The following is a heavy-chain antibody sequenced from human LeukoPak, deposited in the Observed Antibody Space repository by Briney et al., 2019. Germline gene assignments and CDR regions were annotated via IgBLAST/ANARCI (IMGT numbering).Heavy chain of an antibody. D-gene: IGHD3-22*01. CDR2: IKQDGSEK. CDR3: ARDHWYDSSANDY. Sequence: GGSLRLSCAASGFTFSSYWMSWVRQAPGKGLEWVANIKQDGSEKYYVDSVKGRFTISRDNAKNSLYPQMNSLRAEDTAVYYCARDHWYDSSANDYWGQGTLVTVSS. CDR1: GFTFSSYW. J-gene: IGHJ4*02. V-gene: IGHV3-7*01.